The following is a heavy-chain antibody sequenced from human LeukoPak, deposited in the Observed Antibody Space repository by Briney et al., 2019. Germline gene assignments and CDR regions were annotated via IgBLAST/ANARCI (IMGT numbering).Heavy chain of an antibody. CDR2: INHSGST. Sequence: SETLSLTCAIYGGSFSGYYWSWIRQPPGKGLEWIGEINHSGSTNYNPSLKSRVTISVDTSKNQFSLKLSSVTAADTAVYYCARGLRKTYYYGSGSLMNWFDPWGQGTLVTVSS. J-gene: IGHJ5*02. CDR1: GGSFSGYY. CDR3: ARGLRKTYYYGSGSLMNWFDP. D-gene: IGHD3-10*01. V-gene: IGHV4-34*01.